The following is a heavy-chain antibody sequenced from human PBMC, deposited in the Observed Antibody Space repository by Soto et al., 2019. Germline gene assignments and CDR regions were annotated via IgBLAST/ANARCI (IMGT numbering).Heavy chain of an antibody. V-gene: IGHV5-51*01. D-gene: IGHD6-6*01. CDR1: GYSFASYW. CDR2: IYPGDSDT. Sequence: GESLKISCQGSGYSFASYWIGWVRQMPGEDLEWMGIIYPGDSDTRYSPSFQGQVTILADNYLSNDYLQWTRLKASDTALYYCARTRSFTLGFYYDGMDVWGQGTTVTVSS. J-gene: IGHJ6*02. CDR3: ARTRSFTLGFYYDGMDV.